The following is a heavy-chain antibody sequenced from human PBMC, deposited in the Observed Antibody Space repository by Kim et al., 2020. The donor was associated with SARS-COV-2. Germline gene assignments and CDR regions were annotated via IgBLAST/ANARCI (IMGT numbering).Heavy chain of an antibody. J-gene: IGHJ6*02. CDR2: SIPIFGTA. CDR3: ARGYDFWSAHPLTYYYYGMDV. D-gene: IGHD3-3*01. V-gene: IGHV1-69*13. Sequence: SVKVSCKASGGTFSSYAISWVRQAPGQGLEWMGGSIPIFGTANYAQKFQGRVTITADESTSTAYMELSSLRSEDTAVYYCARGYDFWSAHPLTYYYYGMDVWGQGTTVTVSS. CDR1: GGTFSSYA.